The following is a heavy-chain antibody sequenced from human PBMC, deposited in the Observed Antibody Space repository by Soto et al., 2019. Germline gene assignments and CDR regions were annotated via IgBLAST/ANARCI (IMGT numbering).Heavy chain of an antibody. J-gene: IGHJ3*02. Sequence: ASVKVSCKASGGTFSSYAISWVRQAPGQGLEWMGVIINIFGTANYAQKFQGRVTITSDESTSTAYMELSSLRSEDTAVYYCAIVSGYIYAFDXWGQGTMVTVS. V-gene: IGHV1-69*13. CDR2: IINIFGTA. D-gene: IGHD3-22*01. CDR3: AIVSGYIYAFDX. CDR1: GGTFSSYA.